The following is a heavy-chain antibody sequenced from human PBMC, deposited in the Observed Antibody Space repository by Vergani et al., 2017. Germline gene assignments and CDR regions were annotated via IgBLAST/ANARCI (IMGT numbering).Heavy chain of an antibody. V-gene: IGHV3-23*04. J-gene: IGHJ3*02. D-gene: IGHD4-23*01. CDR1: GFTFSSYA. Sequence: VQLVESGGGLVQPGGSLRLSCAASGFTFSSYAMRWVRQAPGKGLEWVSAISGSGGSTYYADSVKVRFTISRDNSKNTLYLQMNSLRAEDTAVYYCAKDQFLTVVTAFGAFDIWGQGTMVTVSS. CDR3: AKDQFLTVVTAFGAFDI. CDR2: ISGSGGST.